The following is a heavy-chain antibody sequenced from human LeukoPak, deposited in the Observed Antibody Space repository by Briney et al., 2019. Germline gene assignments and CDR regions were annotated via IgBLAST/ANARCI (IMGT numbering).Heavy chain of an antibody. V-gene: IGHV1-2*02. CDR2: INPNSGGT. J-gene: IGHJ4*02. D-gene: IGHD3-9*01. CDR1: GYSFISYY. CDR3: VKSSDWYLEY. Sequence: ASMKVSCKASGYSFISYYIHWVRQAPGQGLTWMGWINPNSGGTNYAQNFQGRVTLTRDTTISTAYMELSRLRSDDTAVYYCVKSSDWYLEYRGQGTLVTVSS.